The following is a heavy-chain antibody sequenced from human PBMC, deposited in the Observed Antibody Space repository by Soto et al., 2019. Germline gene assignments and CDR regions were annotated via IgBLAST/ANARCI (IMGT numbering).Heavy chain of an antibody. CDR3: AGKAYSRGQDY. Sequence: SETLSLTCAVYGGSFSGYYWSWIRQPPGKGLEWIGEINHSGSTNYNPSLKSRVTISVDTSKNQFSLKLSSVTAADTAVYYCAGKAYSRGQDYWGQGTLVTVSS. CDR2: INHSGST. CDR1: GGSFSGYY. V-gene: IGHV4-34*01. D-gene: IGHD6-13*01. J-gene: IGHJ4*02.